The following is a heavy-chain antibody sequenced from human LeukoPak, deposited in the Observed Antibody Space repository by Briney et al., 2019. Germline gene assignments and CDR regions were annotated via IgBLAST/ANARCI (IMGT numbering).Heavy chain of an antibody. CDR3: ARGPHKFDY. J-gene: IGHJ4*02. Sequence: SVTLSLTCTVSGGSISSYYWSWIRQPPGKGLEWIGYISYSGSTNYNPSLKSRVTISVDTSKHQFSLKLSAVTAADTAVYYCARGPHKFDYWGQGSLVTVSS. CDR2: ISYSGST. V-gene: IGHV4-59*01. CDR1: GGSISSYY.